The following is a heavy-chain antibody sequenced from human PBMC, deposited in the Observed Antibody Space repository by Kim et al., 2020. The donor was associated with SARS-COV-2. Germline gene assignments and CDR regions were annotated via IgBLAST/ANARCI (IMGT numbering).Heavy chain of an antibody. CDR3: VRGTNGWNGVDY. CDR2: SGRDGTSS. Sequence: GGSLRLSCAASGFTLSSYWMHWVRQVAGKGLLWVGDSGRDGTSSFYADSVKGRVSIFRDNAKNRVYLQMNNLRAEDTAVYYCVRGTNGWNGVDYWGQGTLVTVSS. V-gene: IGHV3-74*01. D-gene: IGHD1-1*01. CDR1: GFTLSSYW. J-gene: IGHJ4*02.